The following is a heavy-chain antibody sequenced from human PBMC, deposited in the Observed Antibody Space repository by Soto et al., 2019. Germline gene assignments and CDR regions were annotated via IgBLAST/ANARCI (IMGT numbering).Heavy chain of an antibody. J-gene: IGHJ4*02. V-gene: IGHV4-31*03. D-gene: IGHD5-18*01. CDR2: IFYSGST. Sequence: PSETLSLTCTVSGDSISSGGYYWSWIRQHPGKGLEWIGYIFYSGSTYYNPSLRSRVSISVDTSKNQFSLKLSSVTAADTAVYYCARRGYNYGYYFDYWGQGTLVTVS. CDR3: ARRGYNYGYYFDY. CDR1: GDSISSGGYY.